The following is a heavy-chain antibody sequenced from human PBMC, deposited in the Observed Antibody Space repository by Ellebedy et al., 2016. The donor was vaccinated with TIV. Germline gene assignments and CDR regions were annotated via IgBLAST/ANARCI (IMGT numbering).Heavy chain of an antibody. V-gene: IGHV4-61*01. CDR2: LYYTGST. CDR3: AGACQSPYGMDV. J-gene: IGHJ6*02. Sequence: SETLSLTCTVAGDSVSRGRCYWNWIRQPPGKGLEWIGYLYYTGSTNYNPSLNSRVTKSEDTSKGQFSLRLSAVAAADTARYYCAGACQSPYGMDVWGQGTTVTVS. D-gene: IGHD4-17*01. CDR1: GDSVSRGRCY.